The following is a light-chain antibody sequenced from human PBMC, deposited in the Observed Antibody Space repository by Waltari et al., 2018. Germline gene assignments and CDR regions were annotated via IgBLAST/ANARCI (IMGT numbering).Light chain of an antibody. J-gene: IGKJ5*01. V-gene: IGKV3-11*01. CDR2: HAS. Sequence: EIVFTQSPAILSLSPGDRATLSCRASQRVSSYLAWYQQKPGQAPRLLIYHASNRATGIPARFSGSGSGTDFTLTISSLEPEDFAVYYCQQRSSWPTFGQGTRLEIK. CDR3: QQRSSWPT. CDR1: QRVSSY.